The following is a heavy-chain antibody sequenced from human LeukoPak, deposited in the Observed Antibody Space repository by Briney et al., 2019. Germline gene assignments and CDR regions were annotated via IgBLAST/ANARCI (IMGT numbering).Heavy chain of an antibody. CDR2: IDANNGDT. CDR3: ARDPSSVTLYFFAY. D-gene: IGHD4-11*01. J-gene: IGHJ4*02. V-gene: IGHV1-2*02. Sequence: ASVKISCKASGYTFTGNYIHWLRQAPGQGLEWMGWIDANNGDTKSAQKFQGRVTMSRDTSTSTAYMDLSSLRPDDAAVYYCARDPSSVTLYFFAYWGQGTLVTVSS. CDR1: GYTFTGNY.